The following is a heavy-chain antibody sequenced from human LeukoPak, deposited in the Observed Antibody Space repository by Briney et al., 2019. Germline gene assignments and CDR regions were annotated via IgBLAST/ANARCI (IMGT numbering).Heavy chain of an antibody. D-gene: IGHD5-18*01. CDR2: IHYSGRT. J-gene: IGHJ5*02. Sequence: SETLSLTCIVSGDSISLFYWSWIRRPPGKGLEWIGYIHYSGRTNYNPSLKSRVTMSLDTSKNHFSLKLRSVTAADTAVYYCARVSPDTATDHGWFDPWGQGSLVTVSS. CDR1: GDSISLFY. V-gene: IGHV4-59*01. CDR3: ARVSPDTATDHGWFDP.